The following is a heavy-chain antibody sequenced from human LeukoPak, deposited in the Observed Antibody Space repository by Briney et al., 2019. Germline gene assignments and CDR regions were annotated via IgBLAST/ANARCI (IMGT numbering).Heavy chain of an antibody. D-gene: IGHD4-17*01. CDR1: GFTFTSSA. CDR2: IVVGSGNT. CDR3: AADRHGDRYFDY. V-gene: IGHV1-58*01. Sequence: SVKVSCKASGFTFTSSAVQWVRQARGQRLEWIGWIVVGSGNTNYAQKFQERVTITRDMSTSTAYMELSSLRSEDTAVYYCAADRHGDRYFDYWGQGTLATVSS. J-gene: IGHJ4*02.